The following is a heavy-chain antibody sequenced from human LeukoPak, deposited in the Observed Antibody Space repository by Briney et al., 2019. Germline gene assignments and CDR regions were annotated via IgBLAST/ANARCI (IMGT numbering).Heavy chain of an antibody. V-gene: IGHV1-2*02. CDR2: INPNSGGT. CDR1: GYTFTGYY. J-gene: IGHJ5*02. D-gene: IGHD2-15*01. Sequence: ASVKVSCKASGYTFTGYYIHWVRQAPGQGLEWMGWINPNSGGTNYAQKFQGRVSMTRDTSISTAYMELSRLRSDDTAVYYCARDGSLSGGSIWFDPWGQGTLVTVSS. CDR3: ARDGSLSGGSIWFDP.